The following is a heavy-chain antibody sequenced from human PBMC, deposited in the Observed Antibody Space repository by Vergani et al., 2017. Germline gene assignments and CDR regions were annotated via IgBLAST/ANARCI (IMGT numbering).Heavy chain of an antibody. J-gene: IGHJ4*02. CDR3: ARESFGGNFEY. V-gene: IGHV1-69*09. Sequence: QVQLVQSGAEAKKPGSSVKVSCKASGGTFSSYAISWVRQAPGQGLEWMGRVIPLATMADYSQKFQARVTITADKSTSTVYMELSSLRSEDTAFYYCARESFGGNFEYWGQGTLVTVSS. D-gene: IGHD4-23*01. CDR1: GGTFSSYA. CDR2: VIPLATMA.